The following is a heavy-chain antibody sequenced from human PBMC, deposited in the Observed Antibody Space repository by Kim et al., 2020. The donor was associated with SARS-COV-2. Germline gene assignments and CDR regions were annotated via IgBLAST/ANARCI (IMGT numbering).Heavy chain of an antibody. CDR2: IYPGDSDT. Sequence: GESLKISCKGSGYSFTSYWIGWVRQMPGKGLEWMGIIYPGDSDTRYSPSFQGQVTISADKSISTAYLQWSSLKASDTAMYYCARPSGIAAAYDAFDIWGQGTMVTVSS. V-gene: IGHV5-51*01. CDR3: ARPSGIAAAYDAFDI. D-gene: IGHD6-13*01. J-gene: IGHJ3*02. CDR1: GYSFTSYW.